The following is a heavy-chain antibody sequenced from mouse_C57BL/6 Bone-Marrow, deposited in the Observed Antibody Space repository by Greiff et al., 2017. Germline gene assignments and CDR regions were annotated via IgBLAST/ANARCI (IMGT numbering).Heavy chain of an antibody. CDR3: ARHGLYYGSSSYAMDY. Sequence: EVQLVESGGGLVQPGGSLKLSCAASGFTFSDYYMYWVRQTPEKRLEWVAYISNGGGSTYYPDTVKGRFTISRDNAKNTLYLQMSRLKSEDTAMYYCARHGLYYGSSSYAMDYWGQGTSVTVSS. V-gene: IGHV5-12*01. CDR2: ISNGGGST. D-gene: IGHD1-1*01. J-gene: IGHJ4*01. CDR1: GFTFSDYY.